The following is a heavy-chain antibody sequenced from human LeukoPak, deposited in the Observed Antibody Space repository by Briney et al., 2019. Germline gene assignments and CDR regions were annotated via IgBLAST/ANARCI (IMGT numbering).Heavy chain of an antibody. Sequence: ASVKVSCKASGYTFTGSDMQWVRQAPGQGLEWMGWINPNSGGTNYAQKFQGRVTMTRDTSISTAYMELSRLRSDDTAVYFCARDHCVSSGCYEDYYYGMDVWGRGTTVTVSS. D-gene: IGHD2-2*01. CDR2: INPNSGGT. V-gene: IGHV1-2*02. CDR1: GYTFTGSD. J-gene: IGHJ6*02. CDR3: ARDHCVSSGCYEDYYYGMDV.